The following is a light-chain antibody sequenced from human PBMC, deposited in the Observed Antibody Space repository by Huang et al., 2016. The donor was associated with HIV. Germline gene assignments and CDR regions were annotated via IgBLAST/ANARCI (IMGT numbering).Light chain of an antibody. Sequence: DIVMTQSPDSLAVSPGEGATINGKSSQTVLYSPNKKNYLAWFQQKPGRPPKLLIYWATTRESGVTDRFSGSGSGTDFTLTINNLQAEDVAVYFCLQYYSVPQTFGHGTKVEIK. CDR1: QTVLYSPNKKNY. CDR2: WAT. V-gene: IGKV4-1*01. CDR3: LQYYSVPQT. J-gene: IGKJ1*01.